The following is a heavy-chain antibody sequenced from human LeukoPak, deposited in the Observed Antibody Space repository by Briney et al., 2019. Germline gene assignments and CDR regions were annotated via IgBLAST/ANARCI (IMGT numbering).Heavy chain of an antibody. D-gene: IGHD6-6*01. V-gene: IGHV3-23*01. J-gene: IGHJ4*02. CDR1: GFTFPNYA. CDR2: ISGSGYGA. CDR3: ARAVPPDGAAISSLAY. Sequence: GGSLRLSCAASGFTFPNYAMSWVRQAPGKGLEWVCGISGSGYGAYYADSMKGRFTISRDNSRNTVNLQMNSLRIEDTAVYYCARAVPPDGAAISSLAYWGQGALVTVSS.